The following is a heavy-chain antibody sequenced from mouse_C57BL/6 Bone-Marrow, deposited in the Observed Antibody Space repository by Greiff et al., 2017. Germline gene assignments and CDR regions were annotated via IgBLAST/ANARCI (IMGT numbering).Heavy chain of an antibody. CDR3: ARKAYWYFDV. J-gene: IGHJ1*03. CDR2: IYPGDGDT. Sequence: QVQLQQSGPELVKPGASVKISCKASGYAFSSSWMNWVKQRPGKGLEWIGRIYPGDGDTNYNGKFKGKATLTADKSSSTAYMQLSRLTSEDSAVYCCARKAYWYFDVWGTGTTVTVSS. V-gene: IGHV1-82*01. CDR1: GYAFSSSW.